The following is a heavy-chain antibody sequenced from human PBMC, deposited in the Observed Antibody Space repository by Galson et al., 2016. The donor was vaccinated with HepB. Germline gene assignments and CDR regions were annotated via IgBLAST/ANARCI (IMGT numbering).Heavy chain of an antibody. J-gene: IGHJ5*02. CDR1: GFSFSTTG. CDR2: MWYDGSKE. V-gene: IGHV3-33*01. D-gene: IGHD2-15*01. CDR3: ARDIADCSGGSCYAYNWFDP. Sequence: SLRLSCAASGFSFSTTGMHWVRQAPGKGLEWVAVMWYDGSKEYYADSVKGRFNISRDTSKNTLYLQMNSLTAEDMALYYCARDIADCSGGSCYAYNWFDPWGQGTLVTVSS.